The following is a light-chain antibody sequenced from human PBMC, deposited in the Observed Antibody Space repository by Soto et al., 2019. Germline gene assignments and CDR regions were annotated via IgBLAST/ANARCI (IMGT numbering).Light chain of an antibody. J-gene: IGKJ2*01. CDR2: GAS. Sequence: EIVLTQSPGTLSLSPGERASLSCRASQSVNSASLVWYQQKPGQAPRLLIYGASTRATGIPDRFSGSGSGTDFTLTSSRVEPEDFAVYFCQQYGSSPPEYSFGPGTKLEIK. CDR3: QQYGSSPPEYS. V-gene: IGKV3-20*01. CDR1: QSVNSAS.